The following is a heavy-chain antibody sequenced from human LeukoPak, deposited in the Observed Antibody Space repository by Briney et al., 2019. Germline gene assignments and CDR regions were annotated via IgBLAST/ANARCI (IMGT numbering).Heavy chain of an antibody. CDR2: LSNSGNT. Sequence: SETLSLTCTVSGGSLSSRSHYWGWIRQPPGQGLEWIGSLSNSGNTYYNPSLKSRVTISVDTSKNEFSLKLSSVTAADTAVYYCVRWTAGTTEDSWGQGTLVTVSS. D-gene: IGHD1-1*01. CDR1: GGSLSSRSHY. CDR3: VRWTAGTTEDS. V-gene: IGHV4-39*01. J-gene: IGHJ4*02.